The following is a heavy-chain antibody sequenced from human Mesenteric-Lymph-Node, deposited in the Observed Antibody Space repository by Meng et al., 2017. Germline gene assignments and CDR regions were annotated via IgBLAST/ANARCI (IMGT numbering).Heavy chain of an antibody. CDR1: GDSVSNNGAA. CDR3: ARDPPWAHSAFDI. CDR2: TYYRSQWYT. Sequence: SCAISGDSVSNNGAAWNWIRQSPSRGLEWLGRTYYRSQWYTDYAVSVKSRIIINPDTSKNQFSLHLNSVTPEDTAIYFCARDPPWAHSAFDIWGQGTMVTVSS. J-gene: IGHJ3*02. D-gene: IGHD7-27*01. V-gene: IGHV6-1*01.